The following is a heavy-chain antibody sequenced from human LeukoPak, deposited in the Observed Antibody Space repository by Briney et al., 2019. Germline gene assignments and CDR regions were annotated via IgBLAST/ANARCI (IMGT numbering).Heavy chain of an antibody. Sequence: PSETLSLTCTVSGGSVSSGTYYWSWIRQPPGKGLEWIGYIYYSGSTKYNPSLKSRVTISVDASKTQFSLKLNSVTAADTAVYYCARGSRELFYFGYWGQGTLGTVSS. V-gene: IGHV4-61*01. D-gene: IGHD1-7*01. CDR2: IYYSGST. CDR1: GGSVSSGTYY. J-gene: IGHJ4*02. CDR3: ARGSRELFYFGY.